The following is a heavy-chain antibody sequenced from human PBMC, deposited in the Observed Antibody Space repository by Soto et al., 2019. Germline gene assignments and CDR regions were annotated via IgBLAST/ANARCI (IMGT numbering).Heavy chain of an antibody. CDR3: ARDSGIAAAGRWFDP. D-gene: IGHD6-13*01. CDR2: IYTSGST. CDR1: GGSISSYY. Sequence: SETLSLTCTVSGGSISSYYWSWMRQPAGKGLEWIGRIYTSGSTNYNPSLKSRVTMSVDTSKNQFSLKLSSVTAADTAVYYCARDSGIAAAGRWFDPWGQGTLVTVYS. J-gene: IGHJ5*02. V-gene: IGHV4-4*07.